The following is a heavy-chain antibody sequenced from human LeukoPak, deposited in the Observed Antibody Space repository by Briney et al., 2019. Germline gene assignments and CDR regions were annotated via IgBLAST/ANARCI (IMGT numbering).Heavy chain of an antibody. J-gene: IGHJ3*02. CDR3: ARDIVGATIGPAAFDI. CDR2: ISGSGGST. D-gene: IGHD1-26*01. Sequence: GGSLRLSCAASGFTFSSYAMSWVRQAPGKGLEWVSAISGSGGSTYYADSVKGRFTISRDNSKNTLYLQMNSLRAEDTAVYYCARDIVGATIGPAAFDIWGQGTMVTVSS. V-gene: IGHV3-23*01. CDR1: GFTFSSYA.